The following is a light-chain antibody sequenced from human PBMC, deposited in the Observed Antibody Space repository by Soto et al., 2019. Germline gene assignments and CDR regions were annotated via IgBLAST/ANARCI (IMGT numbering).Light chain of an antibody. CDR1: QSLTNS. J-gene: IGKJ5*01. CDR3: QHYNFWPHT. Sequence: EFLLNQSPGTLSLSPCERATLSCRASQSLTNSFIAWYQQRPGQAPRLLIYRASTRATGVPARFSGSGSGTEFTLTISSLQSEDVSVYFCQHYNFWPHTFGQGTRLEIK. CDR2: RAS. V-gene: IGKV3-15*01.